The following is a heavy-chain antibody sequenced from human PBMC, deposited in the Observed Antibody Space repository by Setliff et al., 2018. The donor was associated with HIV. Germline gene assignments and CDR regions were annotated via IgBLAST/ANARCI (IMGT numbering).Heavy chain of an antibody. CDR2: IYSSGST. V-gene: IGHV4-61*02. J-gene: IGHJ4*02. D-gene: IGHD4-17*01. CDR3: VRDDYGYNGKGFDY. CDR1: GVSISSGTYY. Sequence: SETLSLTCTVSGVSISSGTYYWSWIRQPAGKGLEWIGRIYSSGSTNYNPSLESRVTISVDTSKNQFSLKLNSVTAADTAVYYCVRDDYGYNGKGFDYWGPGTLVTVSS.